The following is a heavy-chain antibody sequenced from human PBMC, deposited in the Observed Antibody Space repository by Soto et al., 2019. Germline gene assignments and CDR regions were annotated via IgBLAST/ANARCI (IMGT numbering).Heavy chain of an antibody. Sequence: PGGSLRLSXAASGFTFSGSAMHWVRQASGKGLEWVGRIRSKANSYATAYAASVKGRFTISRDDSKNTAYLQMNSLKTEDTAVYYCTSSGSSITMVRGVLNYYYGMDVWGQGTTVTVSS. CDR2: IRSKANSYAT. D-gene: IGHD3-10*01. CDR1: GFTFSGSA. CDR3: TSSGSSITMVRGVLNYYYGMDV. J-gene: IGHJ6*02. V-gene: IGHV3-73*01.